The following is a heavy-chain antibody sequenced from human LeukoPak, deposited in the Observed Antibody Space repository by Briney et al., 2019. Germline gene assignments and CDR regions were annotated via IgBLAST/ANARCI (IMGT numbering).Heavy chain of an antibody. Sequence: SVKVSCKASGGTFSSYAISWVRQAPGQGLEWMGGIIPIFGTANYAQKFQGRVTITADKSTSTAYTELSSLRSEDTAVYYCASNQLHMRGYEYYYYYGMDVWGKGTTVTVSS. CDR1: GGTFSSYA. CDR3: ASNQLHMRGYEYYYYYGMDV. J-gene: IGHJ6*04. D-gene: IGHD2-2*01. CDR2: IIPIFGTA. V-gene: IGHV1-69*06.